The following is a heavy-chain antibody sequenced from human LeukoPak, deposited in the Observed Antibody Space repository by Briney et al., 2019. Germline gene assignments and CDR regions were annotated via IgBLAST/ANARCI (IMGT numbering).Heavy chain of an antibody. CDR2: IYPGDSDT. Sequence: GGSLKISWKGSGYLFTSYWIGWGRQMPGKGLEWMGIIYPGDSDTRYSPSFQGQVTISADKSISTAYLQWSSLKASGTAMYYCARLTDGSGPDYWGQGTLVTVSS. CDR3: ARLTDGSGPDY. V-gene: IGHV5-51*01. CDR1: GYLFTSYW. D-gene: IGHD3-10*01. J-gene: IGHJ4*02.